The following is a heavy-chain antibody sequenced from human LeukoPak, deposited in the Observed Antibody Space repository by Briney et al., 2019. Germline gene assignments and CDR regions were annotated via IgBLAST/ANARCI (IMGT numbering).Heavy chain of an antibody. J-gene: IGHJ6*03. D-gene: IGHD3-3*02. CDR2: INPNSGGT. CDR1: GYTFTGYY. Sequence: ASVKVSCKASGYTFTGYYMHWVRQAPGQGLEWMGRINPNSGGTNYAQEFQGRVTMTRDTSISTAYMELSRLRSDDTAVYYCARDLARRYYYYYMDVWGKGTTVTVSS. V-gene: IGHV1-2*06. CDR3: ARDLARRYYYYYMDV.